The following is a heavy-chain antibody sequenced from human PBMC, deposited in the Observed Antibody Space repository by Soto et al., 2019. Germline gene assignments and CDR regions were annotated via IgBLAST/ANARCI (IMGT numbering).Heavy chain of an antibody. Sequence: HPGGSLRLSCAASGFSFSSYAMNWVRQAPGKGLEWVSAISGSGGSTYYADSVKGRFIISRDISKNTLYLQMNSLRAEDTAVHYCAKHSGSWPYYSDYWGQGTLVTVSS. J-gene: IGHJ4*02. V-gene: IGHV3-23*01. CDR1: GFSFSSYA. CDR3: AKHSGSWPYYSDY. D-gene: IGHD6-13*01. CDR2: ISGSGGST.